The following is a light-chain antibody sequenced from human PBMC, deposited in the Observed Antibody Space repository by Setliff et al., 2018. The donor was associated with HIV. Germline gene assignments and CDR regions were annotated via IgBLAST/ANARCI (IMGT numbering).Light chain of an antibody. CDR1: GSDVGTSKY. CDR2: DVT. V-gene: IGLV2-14*03. J-gene: IGLJ1*01. CDR3: QTYDTSLNIDV. Sequence: QSALTQPASVSGSPGQSITISCTGTGSDVGTSKYVSWYQQHPGKAPKLIIYDVTTRPSGVSNRFSGSKSGNTASLTISGLQAEDEADYYCQTYDTSLNIDVFGTGTKVTVL.